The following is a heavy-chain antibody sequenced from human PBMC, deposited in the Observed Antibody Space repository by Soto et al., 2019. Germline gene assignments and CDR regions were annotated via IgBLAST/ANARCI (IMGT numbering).Heavy chain of an antibody. D-gene: IGHD6-13*01. V-gene: IGHV4-61*08. J-gene: IGHJ5*02. Sequence: PSETLSLTCTVSGDSVNTGVYYWSWVRQSPGRGLEWLGYIHHSGRAHYHPSLRSRVTISVDTSKDKFSPSLTSVAAADTAVYFWARLSIAAAGTPLGLDPWGPGTLVTVS. CDR3: ARLSIAAAGTPLGLDP. CDR1: GDSVNTGVYY. CDR2: IHHSGRA.